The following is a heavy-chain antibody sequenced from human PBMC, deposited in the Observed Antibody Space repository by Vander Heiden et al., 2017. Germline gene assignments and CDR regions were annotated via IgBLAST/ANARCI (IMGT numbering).Heavy chain of an antibody. Sequence: ELKLVESGGDLVQPVGSLRLPCAAHGFTFPDYSMHWVRQVPGKGLQWVSGINWNSGRIGYADSVKGRFTISRDNAKNSLYLQMNSLRGEDTALYYCIKETSAGGADVWGQGTTVTVSS. J-gene: IGHJ6*02. CDR2: INWNSGRI. D-gene: IGHD1-26*01. CDR1: GFTFPDYS. CDR3: IKETSAGGADV. V-gene: IGHV3-9*01.